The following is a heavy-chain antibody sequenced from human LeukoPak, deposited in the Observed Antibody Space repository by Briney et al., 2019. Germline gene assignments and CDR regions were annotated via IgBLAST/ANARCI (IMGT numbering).Heavy chain of an antibody. V-gene: IGHV4-34*01. Sequence: SETLSLTCAVYGGSFSGYYWSWIRQPPGKGLEWIGEINHSGSTNYNPSLKSRVTISVDTSKNQFSLKLSSVTAADTAVYYCARGGYSYSPPYYYYGMDGRGQGTTVTVSS. D-gene: IGHD5-18*01. CDR1: GGSFSGYY. CDR2: INHSGST. CDR3: ARGGYSYSPPYYYYGMDG. J-gene: IGHJ6*02.